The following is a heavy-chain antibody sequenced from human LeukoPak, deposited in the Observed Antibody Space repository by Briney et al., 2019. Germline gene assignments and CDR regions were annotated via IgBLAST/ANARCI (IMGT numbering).Heavy chain of an antibody. CDR3: ARVKSQGVVIMYYFDY. V-gene: IGHV3-20*04. J-gene: IGHJ4*02. CDR1: GFTFDDYG. Sequence: GGSLRLSCAASGFTFDDYGMSWVRQAPGKGLEWVSGINWNGGSTGYADSVKGRFTISRDNAKNSLYLQMNSLRAEDTALYYCARVKSQGVVIMYYFDYWGQGTLVTVSS. CDR2: INWNGGST. D-gene: IGHD3-3*01.